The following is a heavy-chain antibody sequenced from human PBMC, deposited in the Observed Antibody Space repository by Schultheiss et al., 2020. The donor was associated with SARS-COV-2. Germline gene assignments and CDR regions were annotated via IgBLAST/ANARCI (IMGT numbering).Heavy chain of an antibody. CDR1: GGSISSYY. V-gene: IGHV4-59*12. D-gene: IGHD3-10*01. CDR3: AREPETARGIYYYYYMDV. J-gene: IGHJ6*03. Sequence: SETLSLTCTVSGGSISSYYWSWIRQPPGKGLEWIGYIYYSGSTNYNPSLKSRVTISVDTSKNQFSLKLSSVTAADTAVYYCAREPETARGIYYYYYMDVWGKGTTVTVSS. CDR2: IYYSGST.